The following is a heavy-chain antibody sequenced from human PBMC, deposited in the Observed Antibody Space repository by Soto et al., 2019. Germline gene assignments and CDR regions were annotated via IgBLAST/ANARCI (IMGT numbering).Heavy chain of an antibody. CDR1: GGTCSSYA. CDR2: IIPIFGTA. Sequence: QVQLVQSGAEVKKPGSSVKVSCKASGGTCSSYAISWVRQAPGQGLEWMGGIIPIFGTANYAQKFQGRVTITADESRSTGYMELSSLRSEDTDVYYCARCPSHPPQFDYWGQGTLVTVSS. V-gene: IGHV1-69*01. J-gene: IGHJ4*02. CDR3: ARCPSHPPQFDY.